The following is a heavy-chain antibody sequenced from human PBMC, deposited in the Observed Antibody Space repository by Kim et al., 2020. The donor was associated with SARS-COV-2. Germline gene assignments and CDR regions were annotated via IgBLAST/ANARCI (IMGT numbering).Heavy chain of an antibody. J-gene: IGHJ4*02. Sequence: GGSLRLSCAASGFTVSSNYMSWVRQAPGKGLEWVSVIYSGGSTYYADSVKGRFTISRDTSKNTQYLQMNSLRAEDTAVYYCARGGRNYDSSGYYYSKPSRDFDYWGPGTLVTVTS. D-gene: IGHD3-22*01. CDR2: IYSGGST. CDR3: ARGGRNYDSSGYYYSKPSRDFDY. CDR1: GFTVSSNY. V-gene: IGHV3-66*01.